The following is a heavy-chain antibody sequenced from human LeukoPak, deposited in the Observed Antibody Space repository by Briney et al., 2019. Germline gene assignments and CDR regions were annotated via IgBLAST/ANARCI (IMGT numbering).Heavy chain of an antibody. D-gene: IGHD1-1*01. CDR3: ARDGSMRTGTRLRAFDI. V-gene: IGHV1-18*01. J-gene: IGHJ3*02. CDR2: IGAYNGNT. Sequence: ASVKVSCKASGYTFTSYGISWVRQAPGQGLEWMGWIGAYNGNTNYAQKLQGRVTMTTDTSTSTAYMELRSLRSDDTAVYYCARDGSMRTGTRLRAFDIWGQGTMVTVSS. CDR1: GYTFTSYG.